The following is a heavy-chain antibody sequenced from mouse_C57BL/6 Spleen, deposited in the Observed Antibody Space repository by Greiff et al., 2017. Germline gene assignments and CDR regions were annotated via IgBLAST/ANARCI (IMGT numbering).Heavy chain of an antibody. CDR2: FHPYNDDT. Sequence: QVQLKESGAELVKPGASVKMSCKASGYTFTTYPIEWMKQNHGKSLEWIGNFHPYNDDTKYNEKFKGKATLTVEKSSSTVYLELSRLTSDDSAVYYCARGDDGYSWYFDVWGTGTTVTVSS. V-gene: IGHV1-47*01. D-gene: IGHD2-3*01. CDR3: ARGDDGYSWYFDV. CDR1: GYTFTTYP. J-gene: IGHJ1*03.